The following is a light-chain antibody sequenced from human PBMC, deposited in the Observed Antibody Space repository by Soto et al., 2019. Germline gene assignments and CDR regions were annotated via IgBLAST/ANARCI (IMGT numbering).Light chain of an antibody. CDR3: QQYPRCGT. V-gene: IGKV3-20*01. Sequence: LTWSRGILSLXPGEXATLXXRASQRVSNNYLAWDQQKPGLAASLLIYGASNRANDIPDRFSRSGSGTDFTLNISRLETEDFAVYYCQQYPRCGTFVQNTKFDIK. CDR1: QRVSNNY. CDR2: GAS. J-gene: IGKJ1*01.